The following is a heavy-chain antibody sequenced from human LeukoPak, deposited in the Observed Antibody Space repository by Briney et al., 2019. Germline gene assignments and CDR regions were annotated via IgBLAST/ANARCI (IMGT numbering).Heavy chain of an antibody. CDR1: GFTFSSYT. Sequence: PGGSLRLSCAASGFTFSSYTMNWVRQAPGKGLEWVSSISSTSSYIYYADSVKGRFTISRDNAKNSLYLQMNSLRAEDTAVYYCARDGSAGQFVPWGQGTLVTVSS. V-gene: IGHV3-21*01. D-gene: IGHD6-13*01. CDR3: ARDGSAGQFVP. J-gene: IGHJ5*02. CDR2: ISSTSSYI.